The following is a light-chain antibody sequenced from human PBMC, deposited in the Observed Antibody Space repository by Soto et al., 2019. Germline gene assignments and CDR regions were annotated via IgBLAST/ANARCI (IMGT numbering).Light chain of an antibody. V-gene: IGKV1-5*03. CDR1: QSVSSW. CDR3: QQYLSYSS. CDR2: GAS. Sequence: DIQMTQSPSTLSASVGDRVTITCRASQSVSSWLAWYQQKPGKAPKLLIKGASSLQSGVPSRFSGSGSGTEFTLTVSSLQPDDFATYYCQQYLSYSSFGQGTKLEI. J-gene: IGKJ2*01.